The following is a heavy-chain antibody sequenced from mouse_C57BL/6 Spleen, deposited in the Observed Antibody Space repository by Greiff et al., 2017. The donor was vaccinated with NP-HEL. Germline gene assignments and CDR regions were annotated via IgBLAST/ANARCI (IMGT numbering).Heavy chain of an antibody. Sequence: VQLQQSGAELVRPGASVKLSCTASGFNIKDDYMHWVKQRPEQGLEWIGWIDPENGDTEYASKFQGKATITADTSSNTAYLQLSSLTSEDTAVYYCTTNYGSWGSWFAYWGQGTLVTVSA. D-gene: IGHD1-1*01. J-gene: IGHJ3*01. CDR1: GFNIKDDY. CDR2: IDPENGDT. V-gene: IGHV14-4*01. CDR3: TTNYGSWGSWFAY.